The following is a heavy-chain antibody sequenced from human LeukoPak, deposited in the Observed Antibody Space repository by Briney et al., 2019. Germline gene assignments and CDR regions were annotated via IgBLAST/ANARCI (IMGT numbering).Heavy chain of an antibody. D-gene: IGHD3-3*01. CDR1: GYTFTDYY. Sequence: EASVKVSCKTSGYTFTDYYIHWVRQAPGQGLEWMGWINTKTGRISFARTFQGRVTLTRDPSITTVYMDMAWLTSDDTAIYFCARADFIDAGPYVIAPWGQGTLVTVSS. CDR3: ARADFIDAGPYVIAP. J-gene: IGHJ5*02. V-gene: IGHV1-2*02. CDR2: INTKTGRI.